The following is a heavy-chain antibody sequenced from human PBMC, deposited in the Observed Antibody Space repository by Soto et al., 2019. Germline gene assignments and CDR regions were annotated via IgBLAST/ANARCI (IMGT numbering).Heavy chain of an antibody. D-gene: IGHD6-6*01. CDR3: ARSKQLVGSFDFDY. CDR1: GGSISSGDYY. Sequence: KASETLSLTCTVSGGSISSGDYYWSWIRQPPGKGLEWIGYIYYSGSTYYNPSLKSRVTISVDTSKNQFSLKLSSVTAADTAVYYCARSKQLVGSFDFDYWGQGTLVTVSS. V-gene: IGHV4-30-4*01. J-gene: IGHJ4*02. CDR2: IYYSGST.